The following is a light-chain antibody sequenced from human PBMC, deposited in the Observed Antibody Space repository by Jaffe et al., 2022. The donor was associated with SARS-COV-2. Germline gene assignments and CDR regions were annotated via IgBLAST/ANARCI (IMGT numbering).Light chain of an antibody. CDR3: CSYAGSWV. CDR2: DVS. CDR1: SSDVGAYTY. Sequence: QSALTQPRSVSGSPGQSVTISCTGTSSDVGAYTYVSWYQQHPGKAPKLMVYDVSKRPSGVPDRFSGSKSGDTASLTISGLQAEDEADYYCCSYAGSWVFGGGTKLTVL. V-gene: IGLV2-11*01. J-gene: IGLJ3*02.